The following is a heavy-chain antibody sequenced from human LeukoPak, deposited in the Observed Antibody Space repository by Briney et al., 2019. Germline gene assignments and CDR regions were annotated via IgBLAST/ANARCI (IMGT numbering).Heavy chain of an antibody. CDR3: ARAAGQATPFDY. D-gene: IGHD2-15*01. V-gene: IGHV3-74*01. CDR2: IRRDGTT. J-gene: IGHJ4*02. Sequence: GGSLRLSCAASGFTLSSYWMHWVRQAPGKGLVWVSLIRRDGTTDFAASVQGRFTMSRDNARNTLYLQMNSLGAEDTAVYYCARAAGQATPFDYWGPGTLVTVSS. CDR1: GFTLSSYW.